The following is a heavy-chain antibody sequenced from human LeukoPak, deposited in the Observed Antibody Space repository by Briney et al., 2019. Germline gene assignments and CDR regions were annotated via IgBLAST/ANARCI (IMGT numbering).Heavy chain of an antibody. CDR3: TRDRGWQSFDY. J-gene: IGHJ4*02. V-gene: IGHV3-7*01. CDR1: GFTFSTYW. D-gene: IGHD3-10*01. CDR2: IKLDGSET. Sequence: WGSLRLSCAASGFTFSTYWMTWVRQGPGKRLERVANIKLDGSETYYVGSVRGRFTISRDNAKNSLYLQMNSLRAEDTAVYYCTRDRGWQSFDYWGQGTLVTVSS.